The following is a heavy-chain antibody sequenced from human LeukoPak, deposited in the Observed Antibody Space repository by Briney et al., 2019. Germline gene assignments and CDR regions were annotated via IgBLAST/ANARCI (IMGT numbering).Heavy chain of an antibody. Sequence: SQTLSLTCAVSGGSISSGGYSWSWIRQPPGKGLEWIGYIYYSGSTYYNPSLKSRVTISVDTSKNQFSLKLSSVTAADTAVYYCARGLILTGYVWWFDPWGQGTLVTVSS. CDR3: ARGLILTGYVWWFDP. J-gene: IGHJ5*02. V-gene: IGHV4-30-4*07. CDR1: GGSISSGGYS. CDR2: IYYSGST. D-gene: IGHD3-9*01.